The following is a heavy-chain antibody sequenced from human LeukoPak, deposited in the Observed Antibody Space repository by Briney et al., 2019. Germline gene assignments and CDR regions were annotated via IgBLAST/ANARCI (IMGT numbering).Heavy chain of an antibody. J-gene: IGHJ4*02. CDR2: INAGNGNT. CDR1: GYTFTSYA. CDR3: ARNVGSLWFGELFDY. D-gene: IGHD3-10*01. Sequence: ASVTVSCKASGYTFTSYAMHWVRQAPGQGLEWMGWINAGNGNTKYSQKFQGRVTITRDTSASTAYMELSSLRSEDTAVYYCARNVGSLWFGELFDYWGQGTLVTVSS. V-gene: IGHV1-3*01.